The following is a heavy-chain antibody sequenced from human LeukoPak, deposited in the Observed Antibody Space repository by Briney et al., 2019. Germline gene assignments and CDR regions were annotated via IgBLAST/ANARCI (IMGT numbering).Heavy chain of an antibody. D-gene: IGHD4-17*01. J-gene: IGHJ4*02. CDR2: IWYDGSNQ. CDR3: ARMRENYGDYHFDY. CDR1: RFTFSNYG. Sequence: GGSLRLSCAASRFTFSNYGMHWVRQAPGKGLEWVAVIWYDGSNQQYAESVKGRFTVSRDNSKYMLYLQVNSLRAEDTGVYYCARMRENYGDYHFDYWGQGTLVTVSS. V-gene: IGHV3-33*01.